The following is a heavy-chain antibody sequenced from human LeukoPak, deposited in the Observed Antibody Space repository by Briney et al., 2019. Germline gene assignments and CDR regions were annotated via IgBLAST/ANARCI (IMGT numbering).Heavy chain of an antibody. D-gene: IGHD6-19*01. V-gene: IGHV1-18*01. Sequence: GASVKVSCKASGYTFTSYGISWVRQAPGQGLEWMGWISAYNGNTNYAQKLQGRVTMTTDTSTSTAYMELRSLRSDDTAVYYCASCSGFEAMAEYFQHWGQGTLVTVSS. J-gene: IGHJ1*01. CDR1: GYTFTSYG. CDR2: ISAYNGNT. CDR3: ASCSGFEAMAEYFQH.